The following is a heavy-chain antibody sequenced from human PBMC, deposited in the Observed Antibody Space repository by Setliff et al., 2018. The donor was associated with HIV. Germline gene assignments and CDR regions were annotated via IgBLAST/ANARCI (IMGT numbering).Heavy chain of an antibody. Sequence: ASVMVSCKASGGTFSGSGINWVRQAPGQGFEWVGGLLPLFETTTYAQTFQGRVSITTDESTSTTYMELSSLRSDDTAVYYCARGQVVGYTYSGIELWGQGTLVTVSS. CDR1: GGTFSGSG. CDR3: ARGQVVGYTYSGIEL. V-gene: IGHV1-69*05. CDR2: LLPLFETT. J-gene: IGHJ4*02. D-gene: IGHD5-18*01.